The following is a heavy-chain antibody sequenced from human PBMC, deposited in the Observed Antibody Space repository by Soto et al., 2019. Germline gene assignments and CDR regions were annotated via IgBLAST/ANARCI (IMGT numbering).Heavy chain of an antibody. CDR3: AKAQGFCSSTSCREDYYSYGMDV. D-gene: IGHD2-2*01. CDR2: ISYDGNNK. Sequence: GGSLRLSCAASGVTFSSYGMHWVRRAPGKGLEWVAVISYDGNNKYYADSVKGRFTISRDNSKNTLFLQMNSLRAEDTAVYYCAKAQGFCSSTSCREDYYSYGMDVWGQGTTVTVSS. V-gene: IGHV3-30*18. CDR1: GVTFSSYG. J-gene: IGHJ6*02.